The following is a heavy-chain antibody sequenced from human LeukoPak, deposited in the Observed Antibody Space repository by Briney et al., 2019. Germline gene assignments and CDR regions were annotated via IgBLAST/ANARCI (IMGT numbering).Heavy chain of an antibody. CDR3: AGRLGYCSSISCYED. CDR2: IIPILGIA. V-gene: IGHV1-69*04. J-gene: IGHJ4*02. Sequence: SVKVSCKASGGTFSSYAISWVRQAPGQGLEWMGRIIPILGIANYAQKFQGRVTITADKSTSTAYMELSSLRSEDTAVYYCAGRLGYCSSISCYEDWGQGTLVTVSS. CDR1: GGTFSSYA. D-gene: IGHD2-2*01.